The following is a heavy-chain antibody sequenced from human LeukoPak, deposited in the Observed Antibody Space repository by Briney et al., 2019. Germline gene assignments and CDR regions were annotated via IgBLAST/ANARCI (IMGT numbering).Heavy chain of an antibody. CDR1: GGSFSGYY. Sequence: SETLSLTCAVYGGSFSGYYWSWIRQPPGKGLEWIGEINHSGSTNYNPSLKSRVTISVDTSKNQFSLKLSSVTAADTAVYYCARLKDQTTLRGGNWYFDLWGRGTLVTVSS. J-gene: IGHJ2*01. V-gene: IGHV4-34*01. CDR3: ARLKDQTTLRGGNWYFDL. CDR2: INHSGST. D-gene: IGHD1-1*01.